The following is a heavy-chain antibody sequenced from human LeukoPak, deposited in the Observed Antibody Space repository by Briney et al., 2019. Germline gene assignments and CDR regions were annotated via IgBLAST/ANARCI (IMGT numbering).Heavy chain of an antibody. CDR3: ARGNVSPNTPDSSGYYYGVYAFDI. CDR1: GYTFTSYY. J-gene: IGHJ3*02. D-gene: IGHD3-22*01. CDR2: ISAYNGNT. V-gene: IGHV1-18*04. Sequence: ASVKVSCKASGYTFTSYYMHWVRQAPGQGLEWMGWISAYNGNTNYAQKLQGRVTMTTDTSTSTAYMELRSLRSDDTAVYYCARGNVSPNTPDSSGYYYGVYAFDIWGQGTMVTVSS.